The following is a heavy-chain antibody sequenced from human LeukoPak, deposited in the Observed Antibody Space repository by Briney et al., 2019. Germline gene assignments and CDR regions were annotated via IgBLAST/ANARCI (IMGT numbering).Heavy chain of an antibody. CDR3: ASAGDSSGYYYFSAFDI. CDR1: GYSFTSYW. D-gene: IGHD3-22*01. Sequence: GESLKIPWKGSGYSFTSYWIGWVRQMPGKGLEWMGIIYPGDSDTRYSPSFQGQVTISADKSISTAYLQWSSLKASDTAMYYCASAGDSSGYYYFSAFDIWGQGTMVTVSS. J-gene: IGHJ3*02. V-gene: IGHV5-51*01. CDR2: IYPGDSDT.